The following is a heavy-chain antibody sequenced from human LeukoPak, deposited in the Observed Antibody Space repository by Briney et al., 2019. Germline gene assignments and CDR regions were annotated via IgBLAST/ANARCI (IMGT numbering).Heavy chain of an antibody. J-gene: IGHJ4*02. V-gene: IGHV1-24*01. CDR1: GYTLTELS. Sequence: ASVKVSCKVSGYTLTELSMHWVRQAPGKGLEWMGGFDPEDGETIYAQKFQGRVTMTEDTSTDTAYMELSSLRSEDTAAYYCATGVSSGWYYFDYWGQGTLVTVSS. D-gene: IGHD6-19*01. CDR2: FDPEDGET. CDR3: ATGVSSGWYYFDY.